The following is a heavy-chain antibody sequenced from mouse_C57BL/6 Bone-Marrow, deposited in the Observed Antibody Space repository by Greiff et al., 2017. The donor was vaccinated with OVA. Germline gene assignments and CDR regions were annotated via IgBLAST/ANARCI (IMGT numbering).Heavy chain of an antibody. CDR2: IHPNSGST. V-gene: IGHV1-64*01. Sequence: LQESGAELVKPGASVKLSCKASGYTFTSYWMHWVKQRPGQGLEWIGMIHPNSGSTNYNEKFKSKATLTVDKSSSTAYMQLSSLTSEDSAVYYCARSNWDGFAYWGQGTLVTVSA. CDR1: GYTFTSYW. D-gene: IGHD4-1*01. CDR3: ARSNWDGFAY. J-gene: IGHJ3*01.